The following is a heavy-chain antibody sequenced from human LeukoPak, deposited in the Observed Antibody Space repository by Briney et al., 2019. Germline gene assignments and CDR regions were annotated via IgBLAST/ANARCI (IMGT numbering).Heavy chain of an antibody. CDR1: GYTFTSYY. D-gene: IGHD3-22*01. Sequence: ASVKVSCKASGYTFTSYYMHWVRQAPGQGLEWMGIINPSGGSTSYAQKFQGRVTMTRDMSTSTAYMELSSLRSEDTAVYYCARDMGYYDSSGSSNWFDPWGQGTLVTVSS. CDR2: INPSGGST. V-gene: IGHV1-46*01. J-gene: IGHJ5*02. CDR3: ARDMGYYDSSGSSNWFDP.